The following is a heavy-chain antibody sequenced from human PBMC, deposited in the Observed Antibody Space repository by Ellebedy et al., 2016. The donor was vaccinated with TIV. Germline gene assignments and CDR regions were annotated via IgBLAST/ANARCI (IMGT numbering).Heavy chain of an antibody. CDR3: ARDGGSYSDFDY. D-gene: IGHD1-26*01. CDR2: FDPEKGER. J-gene: IGHJ4*02. CDR1: GYSLIELS. V-gene: IGHV1-24*01. Sequence: AASVKVSCKVSGYSLIELSMHWVRQPPGKGLEWMGGFDPEKGERKSAQRFQGRVTMTEDPSTDTAYMELSRLRSDDTAVYYCARDGGSYSDFDYWGQGTLVTVSS.